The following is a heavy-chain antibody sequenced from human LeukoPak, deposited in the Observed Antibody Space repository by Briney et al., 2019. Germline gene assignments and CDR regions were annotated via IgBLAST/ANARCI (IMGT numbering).Heavy chain of an antibody. V-gene: IGHV5-51*01. CDR2: IYPGDSDT. D-gene: IGHD3-22*01. J-gene: IGHJ3*02. CDR3: ARQAYGSHFDAFDI. Sequence: GESLKISCKGSGYSFTSYWIGWVRQMPGKGLEWMGIIYPGDSDTRYSPSFQGQVSMSVDKSITTAYLQWSSLKASDTAIYYCARQAYGSHFDAFDIWGQGTMVTVSS. CDR1: GYSFTSYW.